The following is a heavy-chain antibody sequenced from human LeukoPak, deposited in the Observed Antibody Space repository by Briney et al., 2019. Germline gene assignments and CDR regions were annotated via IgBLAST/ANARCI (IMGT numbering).Heavy chain of an antibody. CDR1: GYTFTSYY. D-gene: IGHD2-2*01. J-gene: IGHJ4*02. Sequence: AASVKVSCKASGYTFTSYYMHSVRQAPGQGLEWMGIINPSGGSTSYAQKFQGRVTMTRDTCMSTVYMELSSLRSEDTAVYYCARDLVVPAEDETDPEGQAWGQGTLVTVSS. CDR3: ARDLVVPAEDETDPEGQA. CDR2: INPSGGST. V-gene: IGHV1-46*03.